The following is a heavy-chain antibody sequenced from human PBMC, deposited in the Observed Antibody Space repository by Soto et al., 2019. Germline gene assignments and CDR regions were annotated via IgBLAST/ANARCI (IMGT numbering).Heavy chain of an antibody. J-gene: IGHJ5*02. CDR1: GYTFTGYY. CDR2: INPNSGGT. V-gene: IGHV1-2*04. D-gene: IGHD2-2*01. CDR3: ARASFMPSALPGTPIIPFDP. Sequence: GASVKVSCKASGYTFTGYYMHWVRQAPGQGLEWMGWINPNSGGTNYAQKFQGWVTMTRDTSISTAYMELSRLRSDDTAVYYCARASFMPSALPGTPIIPFDPWGQGTLVIVSS.